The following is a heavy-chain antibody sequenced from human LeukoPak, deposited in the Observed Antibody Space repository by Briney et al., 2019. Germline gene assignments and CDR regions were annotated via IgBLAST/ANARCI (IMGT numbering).Heavy chain of an antibody. J-gene: IGHJ1*01. CDR3: ARDVDRSGYYAPKYLQH. V-gene: IGHV3-30*04. Sequence: GGSLRLSCAASGFIFSSYTMHWVRQAPGKGLEWVAVTSYDGRNQYYADSVKGRFTISRDNSKNTLYLQMNSLRAEDTAVYYCARDVDRSGYYAPKYLQHWGQGTLVTVSS. D-gene: IGHD3-22*01. CDR1: GFIFSSYT. CDR2: TSYDGRNQ.